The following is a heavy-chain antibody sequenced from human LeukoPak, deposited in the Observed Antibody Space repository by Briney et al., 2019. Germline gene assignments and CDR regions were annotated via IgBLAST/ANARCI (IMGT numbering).Heavy chain of an antibody. D-gene: IGHD6-19*01. CDR3: AKGGVAGTFAY. CDR1: GYTFTINY. J-gene: IGHJ4*02. V-gene: IGHV1-46*01. Sequence: ASVKVSCKASGYTFTINYIHCGREAPGQGLEKMGLVKPSGGSTTHAQMFQGRVTMTRDTCTSTVYLELSSLRSEDTAVYYCAKGGVAGTFAYWSQGTPVTV. CDR2: VKPSGGST.